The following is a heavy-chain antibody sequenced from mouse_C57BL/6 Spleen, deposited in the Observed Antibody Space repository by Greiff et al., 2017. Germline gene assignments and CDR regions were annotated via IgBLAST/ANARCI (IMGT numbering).Heavy chain of an antibody. V-gene: IGHV1-74*01. D-gene: IGHD1-1*01. J-gene: IGHJ3*01. Sequence: QVHVKQPGAELVKPGASVKVSCKASGYTFTSYWMHWVKQRPGQGLEWIGRIHPSDSDTNYNQKFKGKATLTVDKSSSTAYMQLSSLTSEDSAVYYCAVYGSPPWFAYWGQGTLVTVSA. CDR3: AVYGSPPWFAY. CDR1: GYTFTSYW. CDR2: IHPSDSDT.